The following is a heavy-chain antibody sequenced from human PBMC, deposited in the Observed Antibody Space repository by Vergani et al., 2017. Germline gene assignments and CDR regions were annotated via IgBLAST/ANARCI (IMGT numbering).Heavy chain of an antibody. D-gene: IGHD4-23*01. CDR3: ARADGGNLPFDY. Sequence: QLHLQESGPGLVKPSETLSLTCTVSGGSITSSSYYWGWIRQPPGKGLEWIGNIYHSGGAYYNPSLKGRVTISVDTSKNQFSLKLSSVTAADTAVYYCARADGGNLPFDYWGQGTLVTVSS. J-gene: IGHJ4*02. CDR2: IYHSGGA. V-gene: IGHV4-39*07. CDR1: GGSITSSSYY.